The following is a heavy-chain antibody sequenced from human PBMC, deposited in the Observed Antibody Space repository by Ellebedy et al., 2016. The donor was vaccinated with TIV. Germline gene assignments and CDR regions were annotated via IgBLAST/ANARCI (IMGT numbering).Heavy chain of an antibody. CDR1: GFTFSSYD. J-gene: IGHJ4*03. D-gene: IGHD2-21*01. V-gene: IGHV3-13*01. CDR3: ARVRFGDTAVDY. CDR2: IGTAVDT. Sequence: GGSLRLSCAASGFTFSSYDMHWVRQGTGKGLEWVSAIGTAVDTYYPGSVKGRFTISRENAKNSLYLQITSLRAEDTAVYYCARVRFGDTAVDYWGQGTLVTVSS.